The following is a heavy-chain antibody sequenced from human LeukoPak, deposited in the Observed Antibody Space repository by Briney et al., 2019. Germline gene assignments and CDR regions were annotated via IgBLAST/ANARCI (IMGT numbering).Heavy chain of an antibody. CDR3: ATDYGGHSCFDY. CDR2: IYYSGST. V-gene: IGHV4-39*01. CDR1: GGSIIRSSYY. Sequence: PSETLSLTCTVSGGSIIRSSYYWGWIRQPPGKGLEWIGIIYYSGSTYYNPSLKSRVTISADTSKNQFSLKLSSVTAADTAVYYCATDYGGHSCFDYWGQGTLVTVSS. J-gene: IGHJ4*02. D-gene: IGHD4-23*01.